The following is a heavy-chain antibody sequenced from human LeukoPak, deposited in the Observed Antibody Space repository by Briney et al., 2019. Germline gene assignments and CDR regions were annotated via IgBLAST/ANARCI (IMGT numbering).Heavy chain of an antibody. CDR3: ASRYCGGDCYGRVDAFDI. J-gene: IGHJ3*02. CDR2: IYYSGST. V-gene: IGHV4-31*03. CDR1: GGSISSGGYY. D-gene: IGHD2-21*02. Sequence: SETLSLTCTVSGGSISSGGYYWSWIRQHPGKGLEWIGYIYYSGSTYYNPSLKSRVTISVDTSKNQFSLKLSSVTAADTAVYYCASRYCGGDCYGRVDAFDIWGQGTMVIVSS.